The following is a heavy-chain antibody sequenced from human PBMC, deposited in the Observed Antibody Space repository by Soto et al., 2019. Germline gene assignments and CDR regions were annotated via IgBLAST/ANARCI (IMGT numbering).Heavy chain of an antibody. J-gene: IGHJ4*02. CDR3: ARGVCASCFGNRSDY. CDR1: GFTFSSYG. D-gene: IGHD2-2*01. V-gene: IGHV3-48*04. Sequence: EVQLVDSGGGLVQPGGSLRLSCAASGFTFSSYGMNWVRQAPGKGLEWVSYISGSSDEIHYADSVKGRFTISRDNAKNSLYLQMNSLRAEDTAVYYCARGVCASCFGNRSDYWGQGTLVPVSS. CDR2: ISGSSDEI.